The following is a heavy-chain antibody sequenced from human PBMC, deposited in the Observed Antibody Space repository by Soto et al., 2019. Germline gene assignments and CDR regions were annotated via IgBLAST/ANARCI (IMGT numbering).Heavy chain of an antibody. Sequence: ASVKVSCKASGYTFTSSGISWVRQAPGQGLEWMGWISGYNGDTKYAQKVQGRVTMTIDTSTYTAYMELRSLSSDDTAIYYCAKNGQPPYYYYGMDVWGQGTTVTVSS. D-gene: IGHD2-8*01. J-gene: IGHJ6*02. CDR1: GYTFTSSG. CDR2: ISGYNGDT. CDR3: AKNGQPPYYYYGMDV. V-gene: IGHV1-18*01.